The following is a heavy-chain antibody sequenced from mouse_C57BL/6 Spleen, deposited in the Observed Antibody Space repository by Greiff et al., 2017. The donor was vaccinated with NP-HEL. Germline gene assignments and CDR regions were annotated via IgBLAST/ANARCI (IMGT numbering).Heavy chain of an antibody. V-gene: IGHV1-54*01. D-gene: IGHD1-1*01. CDR3: AKHYGSSSSYAMDY. CDR2: INPGSGGT. Sequence: QVQLKESGAELVRPGTSVKVSCKASGYAFTNYLIEWVKQRPGQGLEWIGVINPGSGGTNYNEKFKGKATLTADKSSSTAYMQLSSLTSGDSAVYFCAKHYGSSSSYAMDYWGQGTSVTVSS. CDR1: GYAFTNYL. J-gene: IGHJ4*01.